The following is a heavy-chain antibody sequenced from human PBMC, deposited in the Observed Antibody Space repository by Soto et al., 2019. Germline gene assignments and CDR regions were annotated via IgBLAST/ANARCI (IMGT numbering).Heavy chain of an antibody. CDR2: ISSSSSTI. CDR3: ARAIFPIWSGYRYYFDY. D-gene: IGHD3-3*01. V-gene: IGHV3-48*02. CDR1: GFTFSSYS. Sequence: GGSLRLSCAASGFTFSSYSMNWVRQAPGKGLEWVSYISSSSSTIYYADSVKGRFTISRDNAKNSLYLQMNSLRDEDTAVYYCARAIFPIWSGYRYYFDYWGQGTLVTVSS. J-gene: IGHJ4*02.